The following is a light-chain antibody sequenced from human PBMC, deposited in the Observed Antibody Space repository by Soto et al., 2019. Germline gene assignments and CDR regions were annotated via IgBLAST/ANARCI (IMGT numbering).Light chain of an antibody. CDR2: DAS. CDR3: QQRRNWPLT. CDR1: QSVSRY. Sequence: ETALTQSPATLDLSAGRISTLSCSASQSVSRYLGWYQQKPGQAPRLRSDDASNRATGIPARFSGSGSGTDFTLTSSSLEPADFAVYYCQQRRNWPLTFGGGTKVDIK. V-gene: IGKV3-11*01. J-gene: IGKJ4*01.